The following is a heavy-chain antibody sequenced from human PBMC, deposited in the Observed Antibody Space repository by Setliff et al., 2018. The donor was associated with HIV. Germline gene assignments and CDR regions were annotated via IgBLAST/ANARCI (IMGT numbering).Heavy chain of an antibody. J-gene: IGHJ4*02. D-gene: IGHD1-26*01. CDR2: VDPEDGET. V-gene: IGHV1-69-2*01. CDR1: GYTFTDYY. Sequence: ASVKVSCKASGYTFTDYYMHWVQQAPGKGLEWMGRVDPEDGETIYAEKFQGRVTMTEDTSTDTAYMELRSLRSEDTAVYYCATHRWYSGSYLRDYWGQGTLVTVSS. CDR3: ATHRWYSGSYLRDY.